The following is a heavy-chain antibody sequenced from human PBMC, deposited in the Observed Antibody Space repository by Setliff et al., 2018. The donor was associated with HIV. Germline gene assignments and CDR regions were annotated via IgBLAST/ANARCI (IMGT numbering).Heavy chain of an antibody. CDR2: IWYDGSKK. J-gene: IGHJ3*02. CDR1: GFTFSSYG. CDR3: ARDPPTVTVDAFDI. Sequence: LRLSCAASGFTFSSYGMHWVRQAPGKGLEWVAVIWYDGSKKYYADSVKGRFTISRDNSKNTLYLQMNSLRAEDTAVYYCARDPPTVTVDAFDIWGQGTMVTVSS. V-gene: IGHV3-33*01. D-gene: IGHD4-17*01.